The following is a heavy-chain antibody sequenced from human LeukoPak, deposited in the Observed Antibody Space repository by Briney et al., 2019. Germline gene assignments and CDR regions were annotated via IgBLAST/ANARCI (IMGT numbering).Heavy chain of an antibody. D-gene: IGHD1-7*01. V-gene: IGHV3-30*03. CDR1: GFTFSSYG. J-gene: IGHJ4*02. CDR2: ISYDGSNK. CDR3: LLELLFGD. Sequence: GGSLRLSCAASGFTFSSYGMHWVRQAPGKGLEWVAVISYDGSNKYYADSVKGRFTISRDNSKNTLYLQMNSLGAEDTAVYYCLLELLFGDWGQGTLVTVSS.